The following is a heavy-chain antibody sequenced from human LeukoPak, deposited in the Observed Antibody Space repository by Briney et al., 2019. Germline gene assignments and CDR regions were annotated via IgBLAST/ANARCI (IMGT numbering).Heavy chain of an antibody. CDR3: AGDFYDSSGYYF. D-gene: IGHD3-22*01. CDR2: ISGSGGST. V-gene: IGHV3-23*01. CDR1: GFTCTSYG. J-gene: IGHJ4*02. Sequence: GGSLRRYGAASGFTCTSYGMSWVRQAPGKGLEWVSGISGSGGSTHYADSVKGRFTISRDNSKNTLYVQMSSLRAEDTAVYYCAGDFYDSSGYYFWGQGTLVTVSS.